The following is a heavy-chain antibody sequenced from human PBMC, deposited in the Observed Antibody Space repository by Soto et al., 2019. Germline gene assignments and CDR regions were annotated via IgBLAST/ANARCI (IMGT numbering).Heavy chain of an antibody. Sequence: QVQLVQSGAEVKKPGASVMVSCQASGYTFISYGLSWVRQAPGQGLEWMGWIYPYNGDTNYAQKLQGRVTLTTDTSTSTAYMELRSLRSDDTAMYYCARGSDGDWFDPWGQGTLVTVSS. CDR1: GYTFISYG. CDR2: IYPYNGDT. D-gene: IGHD3-16*01. V-gene: IGHV1-18*01. CDR3: ARGSDGDWFDP. J-gene: IGHJ5*02.